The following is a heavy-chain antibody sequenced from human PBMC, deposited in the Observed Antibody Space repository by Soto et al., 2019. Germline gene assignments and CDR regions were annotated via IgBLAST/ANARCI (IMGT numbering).Heavy chain of an antibody. CDR3: ARWMGELGMDV. J-gene: IGHJ6*02. D-gene: IGHD1-7*01. Sequence: PGGSLRLSCAASGFTFSSYDMHWVRQATGKGLEWVSAIGTAGDTYYPGSVKGRFTISRENAKNSLYLQMNSLRAEDTAVYYCARWMGELGMDVWGQGTTVTVSS. V-gene: IGHV3-13*01. CDR1: GFTFSSYD. CDR2: IGTAGDT.